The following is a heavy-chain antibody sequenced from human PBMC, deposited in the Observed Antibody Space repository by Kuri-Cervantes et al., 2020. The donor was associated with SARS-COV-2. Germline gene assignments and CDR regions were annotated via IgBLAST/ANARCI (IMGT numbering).Heavy chain of an antibody. Sequence: GESLKISCAASGFTFSSYAMHWVRQAPGKGLEWVAVISYDGSNKYYADSVKGRFTISRDNSKNTLYLQMNSLRAEDTAVYYCARDPDDSSGYAFDYWGQGTLVT. D-gene: IGHD3-22*01. CDR2: ISYDGSNK. CDR3: ARDPDDSSGYAFDY. V-gene: IGHV3-30*04. J-gene: IGHJ4*02. CDR1: GFTFSSYA.